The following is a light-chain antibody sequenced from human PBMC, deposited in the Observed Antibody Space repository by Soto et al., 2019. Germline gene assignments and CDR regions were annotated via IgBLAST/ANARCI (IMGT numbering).Light chain of an antibody. CDR3: HQFDSLPFT. CDR2: DVS. CDR1: QGITSA. J-gene: IGKJ4*01. Sequence: AIQLTQSPSSLSASVGDRVTITCRATQGITSAFAWYQQTPGKPPKLLVYDVSTLEDGVPSRFSGGGSWTDFTLTLSNLLPEDFETYSCHQFDSLPFTFGGGTRVEI. V-gene: IGKV1-13*02.